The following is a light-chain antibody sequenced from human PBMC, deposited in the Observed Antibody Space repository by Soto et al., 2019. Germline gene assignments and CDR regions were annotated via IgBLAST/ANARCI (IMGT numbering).Light chain of an antibody. J-gene: IGLJ1*01. CDR3: SSYAGSNNYV. CDR1: SSDVGGYNY. V-gene: IGLV2-8*01. Sequence: QSVLTQSPSASGSPGQSVTISCTGTSSDVGGYNYVSWYQQHPGKAPKLMIYEVSKRPSGVPDRFSGSKSGNTASLTVSGLQAEDEADYYCSSYAGSNNYVFGTGTKVTVL. CDR2: EVS.